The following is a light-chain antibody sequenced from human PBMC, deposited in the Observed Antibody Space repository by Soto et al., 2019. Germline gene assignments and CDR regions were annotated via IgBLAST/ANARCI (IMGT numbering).Light chain of an antibody. J-gene: IGKJ1*01. Sequence: DIPMTQSPSTVSASVGARVTITCRASQNINTWLAWYQQRPGKAPKLLILTSSSLESGVPSRFSGSGSGTEFTLTISSRQPDDLATYYCQQYNNYFCAFGQGTRVEIK. CDR1: QNINTW. CDR3: QQYNNYFCA. V-gene: IGKV1-5*03. CDR2: TSS.